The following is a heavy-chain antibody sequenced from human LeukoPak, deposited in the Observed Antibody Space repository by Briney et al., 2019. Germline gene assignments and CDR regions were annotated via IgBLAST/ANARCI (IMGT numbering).Heavy chain of an antibody. CDR2: ISYDGSNK. CDR3: AKGGPYDL. V-gene: IGHV3-30*18. D-gene: IGHD3-22*01. Sequence: GGSLRLSCAASGFTFSSYGMHWVRQAPGKGLEWVAVISYDGSNKYYADSVKGRFTISRDNSKNALYLQMNSLRAEDTAVYYCAKGGPYDLWGQGTMVTVSS. CDR1: GFTFSSYG. J-gene: IGHJ3*01.